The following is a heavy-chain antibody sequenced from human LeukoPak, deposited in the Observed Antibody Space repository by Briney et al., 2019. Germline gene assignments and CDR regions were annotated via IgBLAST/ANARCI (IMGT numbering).Heavy chain of an antibody. J-gene: IGHJ5*02. Sequence: GASVKVSCKASGYTFTSYYMHWVRQAPGQGLEWMGIINPSGGSTSYAQKFQGRVTMTRDTSTSTVYMELSSLRSEDTAVYYCASETYYYGSGRYKGTNWFDPWGQGTLVTVSS. CDR2: INPSGGST. CDR3: ASETYYYGSGRYKGTNWFDP. CDR1: GYTFTSYY. V-gene: IGHV1-46*01. D-gene: IGHD3-10*01.